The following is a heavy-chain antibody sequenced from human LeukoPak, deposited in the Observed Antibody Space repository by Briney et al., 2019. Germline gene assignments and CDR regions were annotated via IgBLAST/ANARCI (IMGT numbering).Heavy chain of an antibody. D-gene: IGHD5/OR15-5a*01. Sequence: SETLSLTCTVSGGSISSYYWSWIRQPPGKGLEWIGYIYYSGSTNYNPSLKSRVTISVDTSKNQFSLKLSSVTAADTAVYYCARDQGRIYDNWFDPWGQGTLVTVSS. CDR3: ARDQGRIYDNWFDP. J-gene: IGHJ5*02. CDR1: GGSISSYY. CDR2: IYYSGST. V-gene: IGHV4-59*01.